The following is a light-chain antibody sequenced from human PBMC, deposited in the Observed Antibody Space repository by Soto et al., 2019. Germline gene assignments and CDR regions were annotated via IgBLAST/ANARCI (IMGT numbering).Light chain of an antibody. CDR3: SSYTSSTTYV. CDR1: SSDVGGYNY. V-gene: IGLV2-8*01. CDR2: EVN. Sequence: QSALTQPPSASGSPGQSVAISCTGTSSDVGGYNYVSWYQQHPGKAPKLMIYEVNKRPSGVPDRFSGSKSGNTASLTVSGLQAEDEADYYCSSYTSSTTYVFGPGTKVTVL. J-gene: IGLJ1*01.